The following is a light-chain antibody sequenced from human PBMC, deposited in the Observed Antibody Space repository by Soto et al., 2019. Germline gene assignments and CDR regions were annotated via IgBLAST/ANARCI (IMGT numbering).Light chain of an antibody. CDR3: SSYAGSLYV. V-gene: IGLV2-8*01. CDR2: EVS. CDR1: SSDVGDYNY. J-gene: IGLJ1*01. Sequence: QSALTQPPSASGSPGQSVTISCTGTSSDVGDYNYVSWYQQHPGKAPKLMIYEVSKRPSGVPDRFSGSKSGNTASLTVSGLQAEDEADYYCSSYAGSLYVFGTETKLTVL.